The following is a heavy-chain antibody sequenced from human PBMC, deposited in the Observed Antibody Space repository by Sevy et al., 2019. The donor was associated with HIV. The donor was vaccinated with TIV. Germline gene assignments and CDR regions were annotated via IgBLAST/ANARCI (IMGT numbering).Heavy chain of an antibody. CDR3: ARERDYYDSSLGY. Sequence: SETLSLTCTVSGGSISSYYCSWIRQPPGKGLEWIGYIYYSGSTKYNPSLKSRVTISLDTSKNQFSLKLSSVTAADTAVDYCARERDYYDSSLGYWGQGTLVTVSS. V-gene: IGHV4-59*01. CDR2: IYYSGST. CDR1: GGSISSYY. J-gene: IGHJ4*02. D-gene: IGHD3-22*01.